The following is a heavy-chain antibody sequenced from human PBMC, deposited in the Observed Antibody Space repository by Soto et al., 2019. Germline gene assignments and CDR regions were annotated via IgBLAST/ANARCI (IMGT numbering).Heavy chain of an antibody. CDR1: GYTFTSYD. J-gene: IGHJ6*02. CDR3: ARGVLRNLPYYYYGMDV. Sequence: VASVKVSCKASGYTFTSYDINWVRQATGQGLEWMGWMNPNSGNTGYAQKFQGRVTMTRNTSISTAYMELSSLRSEDTAVYYCARGVLRNLPYYYYGMDVWGRGTTVTV. D-gene: IGHD4-17*01. V-gene: IGHV1-8*01. CDR2: MNPNSGNT.